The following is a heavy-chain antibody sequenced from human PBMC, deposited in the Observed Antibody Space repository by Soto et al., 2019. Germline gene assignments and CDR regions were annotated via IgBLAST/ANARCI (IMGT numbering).Heavy chain of an antibody. CDR1: GYTFTSYA. J-gene: IGHJ5*02. V-gene: IGHV1-3*01. Sequence: ASVKVSCKASGYTFTSYAMHWVRQAPGQSLEWMGWINAGNGNTKYSQKSQGRVTITRDTSASTAYMELSSLRSEDTAVYYCARGGIAVKRGRSGWFDPWGQGTLVTVSS. CDR2: INAGNGNT. CDR3: ARGGIAVKRGRSGWFDP. D-gene: IGHD6-19*01.